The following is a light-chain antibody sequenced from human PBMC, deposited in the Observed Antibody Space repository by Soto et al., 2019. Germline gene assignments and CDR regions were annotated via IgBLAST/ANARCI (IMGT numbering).Light chain of an antibody. CDR3: HQYHNWPWT. V-gene: IGKV1D-8*03. CDR2: AVC. CDR1: QGISSY. J-gene: IGKJ1*01. Sequence: VICITQSPSLLSPSTGDISTVMCLMPQGISSYLAWYQQKPSKAPDLLIYAVCTLQPGVPSGFSGSGSETEFTLTISSLQSEDFAVYYCHQYHNWPWTFGQGTKVHI.